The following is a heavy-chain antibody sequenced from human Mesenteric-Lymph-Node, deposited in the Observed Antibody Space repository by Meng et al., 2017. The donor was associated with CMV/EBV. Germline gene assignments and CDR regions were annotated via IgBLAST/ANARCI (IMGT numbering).Heavy chain of an antibody. CDR2: ISYDGSNK. V-gene: IGHV3-30*04. Sequence: GESLKISCAASGFTFSSYAMHWVRQAPGKGLEWVAVISYDGSNKYYADSVKGRFTISRDNSKNTLYLQMNSLRAEDTAVYYCARDKIFGDYGMDVWGQGTTVTVSS. D-gene: IGHD3-3*01. CDR1: GFTFSSYA. CDR3: ARDKIFGDYGMDV. J-gene: IGHJ6*02.